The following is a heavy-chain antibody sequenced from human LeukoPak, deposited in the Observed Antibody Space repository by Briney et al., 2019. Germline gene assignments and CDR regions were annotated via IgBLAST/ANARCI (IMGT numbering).Heavy chain of an antibody. CDR2: INPNSGGT. D-gene: IGHD3-22*01. Sequence: ASVKVSCKASGYTFTGYYMHWVRQAPGQGLEWMGWINPNSGGTNYAQKFQGRVTMTRDTSISTAYMELGRLRSDDTAVYYCARVYYYDSSVFDIWGQGTMVTVSS. V-gene: IGHV1-2*02. CDR1: GYTFTGYY. CDR3: ARVYYYDSSVFDI. J-gene: IGHJ3*02.